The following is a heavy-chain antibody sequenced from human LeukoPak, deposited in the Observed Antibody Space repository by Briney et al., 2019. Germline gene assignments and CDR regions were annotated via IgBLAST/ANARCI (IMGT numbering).Heavy chain of an antibody. D-gene: IGHD6-13*01. CDR3: ARDGSSWFFDY. V-gene: IGHV3-7*03. CDR1: GFTFSSYW. CDR2: IKQDGSEK. J-gene: IGHJ4*02. Sequence: GGSLRLSCAASGFTFSSYWMSWVRQAPGKGLEWVANIKQDGSEKYYVDSMKGRFTISRDNAKNSLYLQMNSLRAEDTAVYYCARDGSSWFFDYWGQGTLVTISS.